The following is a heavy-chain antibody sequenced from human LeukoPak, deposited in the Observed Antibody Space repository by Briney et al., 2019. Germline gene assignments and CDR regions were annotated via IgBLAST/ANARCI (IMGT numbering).Heavy chain of an antibody. V-gene: IGHV1-46*01. CDR1: GYTFTSDY. D-gene: IGHD2-2*01. Sequence: ASVKVPCKASGYTFTSDYMHWVRQAPGQGLEWMGIINPSGGSTSYAQRFQGRVTMTRDTSTSTVYMELSSLRSEDTAVYYCAREIPYCSSTSCPFGSWGQGTLVTVSS. J-gene: IGHJ5*02. CDR2: INPSGGST. CDR3: AREIPYCSSTSCPFGS.